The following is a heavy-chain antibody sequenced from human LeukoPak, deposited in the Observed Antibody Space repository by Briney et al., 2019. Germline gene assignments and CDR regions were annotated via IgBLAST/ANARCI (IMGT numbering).Heavy chain of an antibody. J-gene: IGHJ6*02. Sequence: GASVKVSCKASGGTFSSYAISWVRQAPGQGLEWMGRIIPILGIANYAQKFQGRVTITADKSTSTAYMELSSLRSEDTAVYYCARDRIVVVPAAIRAVYGMDVWGQGTTVAVSS. V-gene: IGHV1-69*04. CDR2: IIPILGIA. CDR3: ARDRIVVVPAAIRAVYGMDV. D-gene: IGHD2-2*01. CDR1: GGTFSSYA.